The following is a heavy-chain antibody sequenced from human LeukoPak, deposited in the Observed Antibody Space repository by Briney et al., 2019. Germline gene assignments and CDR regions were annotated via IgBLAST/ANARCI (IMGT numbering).Heavy chain of an antibody. J-gene: IGHJ4*02. CDR2: INPNSGGT. D-gene: IGHD3-22*01. Sequence: ASVNVSCKASGYTFTGYFMHWVRQAPGQGLEWMGWINPNSGGTKYAQKFQGRVTMTRDTSISTAYMELSSLRSDDTAVYYCARDPTPGTVVYYFDYWGQGTVVTVSS. V-gene: IGHV1-2*02. CDR1: GYTFTGYF. CDR3: ARDPTPGTVVYYFDY.